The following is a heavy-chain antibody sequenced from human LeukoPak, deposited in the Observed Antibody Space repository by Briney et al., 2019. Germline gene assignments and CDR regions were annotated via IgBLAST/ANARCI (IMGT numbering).Heavy chain of an antibody. CDR3: ARDKDLYYFGSGSYQGGYFDY. V-gene: IGHV4-39*07. CDR1: GGSISSSPYY. Sequence: SETLSLTCTVSGGSISSSPYYWGWIRQPPGKGLQWIGSIYSGGSTYYSPSLKSRVTISVDTSKNQFSLKLSSVTAADTAVYHCARDKDLYYFGSGSYQGGYFDYWGQGTLVTVSS. D-gene: IGHD3-10*01. J-gene: IGHJ4*02. CDR2: IYSGGST.